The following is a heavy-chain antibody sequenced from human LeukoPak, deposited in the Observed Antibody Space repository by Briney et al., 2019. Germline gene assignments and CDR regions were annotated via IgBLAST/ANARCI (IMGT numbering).Heavy chain of an antibody. Sequence: PGGSLRLSCAASGFSFSSYSMNWVRQAPGKGLEWVSSISSSSSYIYYTDSVKGRFTISRDNAKSSLYLQMNSLRAEDTAVYYCARDTTYGSGTYSFDYWGQGTLVTVSS. D-gene: IGHD3-10*01. CDR1: GFSFSSYS. V-gene: IGHV3-21*01. CDR2: ISSSSSYI. J-gene: IGHJ4*02. CDR3: ARDTTYGSGTYSFDY.